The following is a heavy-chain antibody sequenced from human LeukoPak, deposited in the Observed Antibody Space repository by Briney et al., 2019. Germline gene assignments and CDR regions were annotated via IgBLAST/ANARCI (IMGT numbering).Heavy chain of an antibody. Sequence: SESLSLTCAVYGGSFSGYYWSWIRQPPGQGLEWIGEINHSGSTNYNPSLKSRVTISVDTSKNQFSLKLSSVTAADTAVYYCAGIAVLCCWGQGTLVTVSS. CDR2: INHSGST. V-gene: IGHV4-34*01. J-gene: IGHJ4*02. CDR1: GGSFSGYY. CDR3: AGIAVLCC. D-gene: IGHD6-19*01.